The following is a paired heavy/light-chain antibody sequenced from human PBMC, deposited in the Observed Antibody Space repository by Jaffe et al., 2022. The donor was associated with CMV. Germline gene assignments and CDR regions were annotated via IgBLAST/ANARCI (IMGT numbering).Heavy chain of an antibody. CDR1: GGSISSSSYY. CDR2: IYNSGST. D-gene: IGHD5-18*01. CDR3: ARHEWLGSYGTLDY. J-gene: IGHJ4*02. Sequence: QLQLQESGPGLVKPSETLSLTCTVSGGSISSSSYYWGWIRQPPGKGLEWIGSIYNSGSTYYNPSLKSRVTISVDMSKNQFSLKMNSVTAADTAVYYCARHEWLGSYGTLDYWGQGTLVTVSS. V-gene: IGHV4-39*01.
Light chain of an antibody. Sequence: QSVLTQPPSASGTPGQRVTISCSGSSSNIGTNTVNWYQQLPGTAPKLLIYSNNQRPSGVPDRFSGSKSGTSASLAISGLQSEDEADYYCAAWDDSLNAFYVFGTGTKVTVL. J-gene: IGLJ1*01. V-gene: IGLV1-44*01. CDR1: SSNIGTNT. CDR2: SNN. CDR3: AAWDDSLNAFYV.